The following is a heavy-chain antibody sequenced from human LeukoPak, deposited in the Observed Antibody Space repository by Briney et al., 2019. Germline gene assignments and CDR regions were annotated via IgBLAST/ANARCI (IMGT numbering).Heavy chain of an antibody. J-gene: IGHJ4*02. V-gene: IGHV5-51*01. D-gene: IGHD1-26*01. CDR1: GYSFASYW. CDR3: ARLSAVGVGAIDY. CDR2: IYPGDSDT. Sequence: GGSLKISCKGSGYSFASYWIGWGRQMPGKGLEWMGIIYPGDSDTRYSPSFQGQVTISADKSISTAYLQWSSLKASDTAMYYCARLSAVGVGAIDYWGQGTLVTVSS.